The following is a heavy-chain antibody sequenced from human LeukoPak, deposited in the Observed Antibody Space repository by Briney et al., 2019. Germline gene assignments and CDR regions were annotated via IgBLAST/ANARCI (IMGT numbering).Heavy chain of an antibody. CDR1: GYTFTSYY. CDR2: INPSGGST. CDR3: ASAGYDGAFDY. Sequence: ASVKVSCKASGYTFTSYYMHWVRQAPGQGLEWMGIINPSGGSTSYAQKFQGRVTMTTDTSTSTAYMELSSLRSEDTAVYYCASAGYDGAFDYWGQGTLVTVSS. J-gene: IGHJ4*02. D-gene: IGHD5-12*01. V-gene: IGHV1-46*03.